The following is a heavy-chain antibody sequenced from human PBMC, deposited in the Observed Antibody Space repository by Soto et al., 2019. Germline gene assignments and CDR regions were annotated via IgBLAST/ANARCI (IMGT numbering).Heavy chain of an antibody. J-gene: IGHJ6*02. V-gene: IGHV1-69*13. CDR2: IIPIFGTA. D-gene: IGHD3-3*01. CDR3: VRGNDFWSGSHPYGMDV. CDR1: GGTFSSYA. Sequence: GAAVKVSCKASGGTFSSYAISWVRQAPGQGLEWMGGIIPIFGTANYAQKFQGRVTITADESTSTAYMEQSSLRSEDTAVYYCVRGNDFWSGSHPYGMDVWGQGTTVIVCS.